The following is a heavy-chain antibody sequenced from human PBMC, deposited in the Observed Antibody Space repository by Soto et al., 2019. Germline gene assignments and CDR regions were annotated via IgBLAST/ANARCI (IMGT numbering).Heavy chain of an antibody. Sequence: PGGSLRLSCAASGFTFSDHYMDWVRQAPGKGLEWVGRTRNKANSYTTEYAASVKGRFTISRDDSKNSLYLQMNSLKTEDTAVYYCARERYSGSYYLGSWGQGTLVTVSA. J-gene: IGHJ5*02. CDR1: GFTFSDHY. V-gene: IGHV3-72*01. CDR2: TRNKANSYTT. D-gene: IGHD1-26*01. CDR3: ARERYSGSYYLGS.